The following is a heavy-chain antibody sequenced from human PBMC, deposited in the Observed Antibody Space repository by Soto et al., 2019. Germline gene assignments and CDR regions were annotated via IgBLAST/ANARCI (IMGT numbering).Heavy chain of an antibody. CDR1: GYTFTYRY. V-gene: IGHV1-45*02. J-gene: IGHJ3*02. Sequence: GTSVKFYCKASGYTFTYRYLHWVRQAPGQALEWMGWITPFNGNTNYAQKFQDRVTITRDRSMSTAYMELSSLRSEDTAMYYCASSLVEYSYGPQTFDIWGQGTMVTVS. CDR3: ASSLVEYSYGPQTFDI. CDR2: ITPFNGNT. D-gene: IGHD5-18*01.